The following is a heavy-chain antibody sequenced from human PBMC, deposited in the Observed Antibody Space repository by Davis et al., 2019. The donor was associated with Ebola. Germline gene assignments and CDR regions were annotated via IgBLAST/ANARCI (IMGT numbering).Heavy chain of an antibody. V-gene: IGHV1-18*01. CDR2: ISAYNGNT. Sequence: ASVKVSCKASGYTFTSYGISWVRQAPGQGLEWMGWISAYNGNTNYAQKLQGRVTMTTDTSTSTAYMELSSLRSEDTAVYYCAAHLGGNWNGDAFDIWGQGTMVTVSS. D-gene: IGHD1-1*01. J-gene: IGHJ3*02. CDR3: AAHLGGNWNGDAFDI. CDR1: GYTFTSYG.